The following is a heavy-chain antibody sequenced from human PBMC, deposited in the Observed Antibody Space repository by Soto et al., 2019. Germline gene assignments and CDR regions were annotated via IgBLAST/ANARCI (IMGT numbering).Heavy chain of an antibody. J-gene: IGHJ5*02. D-gene: IGHD4-17*01. CDR3: ARITVTHNWFDP. CDR2: IFSNDEK. V-gene: IGHV2-26*01. CDR1: GFSLSNARMG. Sequence: QVTLKESGPVLVKPTETLTLTCTVYGFSLSNARMGVSWIRQPPGKALEWLAHIFSNDEKSYSTSLKSRLTTXKXRSKSQVVLTMTNMDPVDTATYYCARITVTHNWFDPWGQGTLVTVSS.